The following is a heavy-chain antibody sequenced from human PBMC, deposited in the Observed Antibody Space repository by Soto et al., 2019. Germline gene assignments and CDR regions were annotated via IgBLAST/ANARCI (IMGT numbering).Heavy chain of an antibody. D-gene: IGHD5-18*01. CDR2: ISGSGGST. Sequence: EVQLLESGGGLVQPGGSLRRACAASGFTFSSYAMSCVRQAPGKGLEWVSAISGSGGSTYYADSVKGRFTISRDNSENTLYLQMNSLGAEDTAVYYCAKKWIQLWFAYWGQGTLFTVSS. CDR3: AKKWIQLWFAY. J-gene: IGHJ4*02. V-gene: IGHV3-23*01. CDR1: GFTFSSYA.